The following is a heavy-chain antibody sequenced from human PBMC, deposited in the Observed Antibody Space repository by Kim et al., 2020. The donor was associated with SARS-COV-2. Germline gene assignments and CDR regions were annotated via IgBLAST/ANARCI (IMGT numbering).Heavy chain of an antibody. CDR1: GITFSDSP. CDR3: TRIPGTTVAFWDAFDV. J-gene: IGHJ3*01. D-gene: IGHD1-1*01. Sequence: GGSLRLSCAASGITFSDSPMHWVRQASGKGLEWVGRIRSKANSYATSYAASVKGRFTISRDDSESTAYLQMNSLKIEDTAVYYCTRIPGTTVAFWDAFDV. CDR2: IRSKANSYAT. V-gene: IGHV3-73*01.